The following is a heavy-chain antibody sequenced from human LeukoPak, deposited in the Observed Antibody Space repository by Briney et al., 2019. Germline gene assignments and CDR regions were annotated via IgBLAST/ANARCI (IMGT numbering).Heavy chain of an antibody. D-gene: IGHD6-13*01. CDR1: GFTFSGYG. V-gene: IGHV3-33*01. CDR2: LSYDGSNK. CDR3: ASSSWSSEYFHY. Sequence: PGRSLRLSCAASGFTFSGYGIHWVRQAPGKGLEWVAFLSYDGSNKFYADSVKGRFTISRDNSESTLHLQMNSLKDEDTAVYFCASSSWSSEYFHYWGQGTLVTVSS. J-gene: IGHJ1*01.